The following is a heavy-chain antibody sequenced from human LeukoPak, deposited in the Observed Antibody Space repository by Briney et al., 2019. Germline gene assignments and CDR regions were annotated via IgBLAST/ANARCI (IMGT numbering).Heavy chain of an antibody. D-gene: IGHD5-12*01. CDR1: GDTFSDYA. CDR3: ATPPRGYTAYDRFAY. V-gene: IGHV1-69*13. Sequence: SVKVSCKASGDTFSDYAFSWVRQAPGQGVEWVGGITPIFRTINYAQKFKGRVTVTADESTATSYMELSSLTSEDTAMYYCATPPRGYTAYDRFAYWGQGTLVTVSS. J-gene: IGHJ4*02. CDR2: ITPIFRTI.